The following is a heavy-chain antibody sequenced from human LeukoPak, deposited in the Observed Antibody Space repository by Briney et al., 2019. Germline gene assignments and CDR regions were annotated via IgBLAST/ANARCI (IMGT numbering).Heavy chain of an antibody. CDR2: IYPGDSDA. Sequence: YWSWIRQPAGKGLEWMGIIYPGDSDARYSPSFQGQVSFSADKSISTAYLQWSSLKASDTAMYYCARLSRGFEIIFDYWGQGTLVSVSS. V-gene: IGHV5-51*01. CDR1: YW. J-gene: IGHJ4*02. CDR3: ARLSRGFEIIFDY. D-gene: IGHD3-10*01.